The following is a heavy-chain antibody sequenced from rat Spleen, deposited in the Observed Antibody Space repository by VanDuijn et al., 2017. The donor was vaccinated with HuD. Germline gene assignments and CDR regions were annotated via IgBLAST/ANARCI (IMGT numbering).Heavy chain of an antibody. J-gene: IGHJ2*01. Sequence: QVQLKESGPGLMQPSETLSLTCTVSGFSLTSNGVGWVRQPLGKGLVWMGTIWAGGSTAFNSSFNSRLSVSRDISKSQVFLRMNSLQTEDTATYYCVRANRESYAHFDYWGQGVVVTVSS. V-gene: IGHV2-72*01. CDR1: GFSLTSNG. D-gene: IGHD1-12*01. CDR2: IWAGGST. CDR3: VRANRESYAHFDY.